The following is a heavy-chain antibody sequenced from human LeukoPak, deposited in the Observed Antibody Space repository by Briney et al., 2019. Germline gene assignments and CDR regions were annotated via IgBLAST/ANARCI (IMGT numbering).Heavy chain of an antibody. V-gene: IGHV3-30-3*01. Sequence: PGGSLRLSCAASGFTFSSYAMHWVRQAPGKGLEWVAVISYDGSNKYYADSVKGRFTISRDNSENTLYLQMNSLRAEDTAVYYCARDDSSDQYFQHWGQGTLVTVSS. D-gene: IGHD3-22*01. CDR2: ISYDGSNK. CDR3: ARDDSSDQYFQH. CDR1: GFTFSSYA. J-gene: IGHJ1*01.